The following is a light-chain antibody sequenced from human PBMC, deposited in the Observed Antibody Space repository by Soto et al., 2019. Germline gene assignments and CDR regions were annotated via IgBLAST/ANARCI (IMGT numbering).Light chain of an antibody. Sequence: EILLTQSPGTLSLSPGERATLSCRASQTISSDYLAWYQQKPGQAPRLLIFGAATRAADIPDRFSGSGSGTDLTLTISRLEPEDFAVYYCQRYGSSPTFGQGTKVDI. CDR1: QTISSDY. CDR2: GAA. CDR3: QRYGSSPT. J-gene: IGKJ1*01. V-gene: IGKV3-20*01.